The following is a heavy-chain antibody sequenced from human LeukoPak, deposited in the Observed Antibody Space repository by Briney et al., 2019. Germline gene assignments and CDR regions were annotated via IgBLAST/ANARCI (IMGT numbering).Heavy chain of an antibody. D-gene: IGHD3-9*01. Sequence: GGSLRLSCAASGFDFSSYWMHWVRQAPGKRLLWVARINSDGSSLSYADSVKGRFTTSRDNARNSLYLQMNSLRAEDTAVYYCARGGRSTYFDWSPDYWGQGTLVTVSS. J-gene: IGHJ4*02. CDR2: INSDGSSL. V-gene: IGHV3-74*01. CDR1: GFDFSSYW. CDR3: ARGGRSTYFDWSPDY.